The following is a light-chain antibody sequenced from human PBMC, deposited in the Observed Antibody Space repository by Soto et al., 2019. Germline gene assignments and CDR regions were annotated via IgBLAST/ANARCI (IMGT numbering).Light chain of an antibody. J-gene: IGKJ1*01. CDR3: EEYNSYPWT. Sequence: DIERNQTLSTASATERDRVTITCVASQSISSWLALYQQKPGKAPKLLIYDASSLESGVPSRFSGSGSGTEFNLSMRCLQPDDFATYYCEEYNSYPWTFGEGTKVDI. V-gene: IGKV1-5*01. CDR2: DAS. CDR1: QSISSW.